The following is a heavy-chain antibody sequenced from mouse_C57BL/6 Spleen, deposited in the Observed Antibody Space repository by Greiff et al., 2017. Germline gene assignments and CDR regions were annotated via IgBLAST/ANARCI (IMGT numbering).Heavy chain of an antibody. CDR3: ARGSYSRWFAY. CDR1: GYSFTGYY. D-gene: IGHD2-12*01. J-gene: IGHJ3*01. V-gene: IGHV1-42*01. CDR2: IHPSTGGT. Sequence: EVKLMESGPELVKPGASVKISCKASGYSFTGYYMNWVKQSPDKSLEWIGEIHPSTGGTTYNQKFKATATLTVDKSSSTAYMQLKSLTSEASAVYYCARGSYSRWFAYWGQGTLVTVSA.